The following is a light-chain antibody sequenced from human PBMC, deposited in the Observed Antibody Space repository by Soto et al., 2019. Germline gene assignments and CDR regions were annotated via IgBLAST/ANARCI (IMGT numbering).Light chain of an antibody. CDR3: QQYHTYPLT. V-gene: IGKV1-16*01. Sequence: DIQMTQSPSSLSASVGDRVTITCGASQGIHSHLAWFQQKPGKAPKSLIYGTSSLQSGVPLRFSGSGSGTDFTLTNSSLQPEDFATYYCQQYHTYPLTFGPGTKVDIK. CDR1: QGIHSH. CDR2: GTS. J-gene: IGKJ3*01.